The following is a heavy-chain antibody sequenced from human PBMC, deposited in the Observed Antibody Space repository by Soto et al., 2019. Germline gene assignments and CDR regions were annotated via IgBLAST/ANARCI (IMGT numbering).Heavy chain of an antibody. CDR2: IKQDGSEK. V-gene: IGHV3-7*04. Sequence: EVQLVESGGGLVQPGGSLRLSCAASGFTFSSYWMSWVRQAPGKGLEWVANIKQDGSEKYYLDSVKGRFTISRDNAKISLYVQMNSLRAEDTAVYYCARGTYGDYGNWLDPWGQGTLVTVSS. CDR1: GFTFSSYW. CDR3: ARGTYGDYGNWLDP. J-gene: IGHJ5*02. D-gene: IGHD4-17*01.